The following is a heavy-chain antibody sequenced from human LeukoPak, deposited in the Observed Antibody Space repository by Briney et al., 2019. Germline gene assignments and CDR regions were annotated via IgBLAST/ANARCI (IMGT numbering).Heavy chain of an antibody. CDR2: ISHTGST. V-gene: IGHV4-34*01. Sequence: SETLSLTCAVYGGSFSGYYWSWIRQPPGKGLEWIGEISHTGSTNYNPSLKSRVTISVDTPKNQFSLKLNSVTAADTAVYYCARARVVATLWGQGTLVTVSS. D-gene: IGHD5-12*01. J-gene: IGHJ4*02. CDR1: GGSFSGYY. CDR3: ARARVVATL.